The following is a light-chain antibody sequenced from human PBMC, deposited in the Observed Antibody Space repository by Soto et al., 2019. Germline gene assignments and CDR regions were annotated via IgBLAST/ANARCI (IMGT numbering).Light chain of an antibody. CDR1: QSVSSN. CDR2: GAS. J-gene: IGKJ3*01. CDR3: QRYYNCHSFT. V-gene: IGKV3-15*01. Sequence: DIVMTQSPATLSVSPGERATLSCRASQSVSSNLAWYQQKPGQAPRLLVYGASTSATGIPARFSGRGSVTEFILDISGSQSEDFALYDYQRYYNCHSFTFGPGTKVDIK.